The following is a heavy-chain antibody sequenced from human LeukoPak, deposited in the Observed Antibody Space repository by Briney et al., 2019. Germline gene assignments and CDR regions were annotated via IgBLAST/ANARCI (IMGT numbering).Heavy chain of an antibody. CDR1: GFTFGSYS. J-gene: IGHJ4*02. CDR3: AKRHLSLGVSDY. D-gene: IGHD3-10*01. Sequence: GGSLRLSCAASGFTFGSYSMNWVRQAPGKGLEWVSSISSGSGYIYYADSVKGRFTISRDYAKNSLYLQMNSLRAEDTAVYYCAKRHLSLGVSDYWGQGTLVTVSS. CDR2: ISSGSGYI. V-gene: IGHV3-21*01.